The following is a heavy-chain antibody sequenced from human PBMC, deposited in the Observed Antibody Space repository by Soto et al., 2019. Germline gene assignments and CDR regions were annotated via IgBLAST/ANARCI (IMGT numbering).Heavy chain of an antibody. V-gene: IGHV1-69*06. Sequence: QVQLVQSGAEVKKPGSSVKVSCKASGGTFSSYAISWVRQAPGQGLEWMGGIIPIFGTANYAQTFQGRVTITGDKSTSTASMELSSLRSDDTAVYCCARGTPRGYSGYDHDAFDIWGQGAMVTVSS. D-gene: IGHD5-12*01. CDR1: GGTFSSYA. J-gene: IGHJ3*02. CDR3: ARGTPRGYSGYDHDAFDI. CDR2: IIPIFGTA.